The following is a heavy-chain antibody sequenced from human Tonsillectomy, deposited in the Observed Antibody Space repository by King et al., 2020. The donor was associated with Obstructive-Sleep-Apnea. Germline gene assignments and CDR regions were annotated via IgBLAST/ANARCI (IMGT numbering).Heavy chain of an antibody. Sequence: VQLVESGGGLVQPGRSLRLSCTASGFTFGDYAMTWFRQAPGKGLEWVGFIRSKAYGGTTEYAASVKGRFTFSRDDSKSIAYLQMNSLKTEDTAVYYCTRDRYDSSGYYTDYWGQGTLVTVSS. D-gene: IGHD3-22*01. CDR2: IRSKAYGGTT. V-gene: IGHV3-49*03. CDR1: GFTFGDYA. CDR3: TRDRYDSSGYYTDY. J-gene: IGHJ4*02.